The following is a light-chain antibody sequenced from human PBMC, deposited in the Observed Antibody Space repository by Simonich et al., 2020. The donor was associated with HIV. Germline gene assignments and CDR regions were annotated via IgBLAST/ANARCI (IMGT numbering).Light chain of an antibody. CDR2: DVT. J-gene: IGLJ3*02. Sequence: QSALTQPASVSGSPGQSITISCTGTSSDVGGYNYVSWYQQPPGKAPQLIIYDVTNRPSGVSNRFSGSKSGNTASLTISGLQAEDEADYYCSSYTSSSTLVFGGGTKLTVL. CDR3: SSYTSSSTLV. V-gene: IGLV2-14*03. CDR1: SSDVGGYNY.